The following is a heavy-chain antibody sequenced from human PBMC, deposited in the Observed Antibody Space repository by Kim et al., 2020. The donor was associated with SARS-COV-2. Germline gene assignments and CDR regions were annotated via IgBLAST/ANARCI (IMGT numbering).Heavy chain of an antibody. CDR2: MYPGGST. J-gene: IGHJ4*02. CDR1: GFTVRSNY. CDR3: LSVDTSMTTAY. V-gene: IGHV3-53*05. D-gene: IGHD5-18*01. Sequence: GGSLRLSCTASGFTVRSNYMSWVRQAPGKGLEWVSLMYPGGSTYYGDPVKGRFTISRDNPQNTLYLQMDRLRVEDTAIYYCLSVDTSMTTAYWGQGTLVTLSP.